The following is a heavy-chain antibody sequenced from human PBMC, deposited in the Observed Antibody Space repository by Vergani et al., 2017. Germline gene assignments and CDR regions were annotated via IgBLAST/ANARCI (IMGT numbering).Heavy chain of an antibody. Sequence: QVQLVQSGAEVKKPGASVKVSCKASGYTFTGYYMHWVRQAPGQGLEWMGRIIPILGIANYAQKFQGRVTITADKSTSTAYMELSSLRSEDTAVYYCARDPDYGGTTPLDYWGQGTLVTVSS. CDR2: IIPILGIA. CDR3: ARDPDYGGTTPLDY. V-gene: IGHV1-69*09. J-gene: IGHJ4*02. CDR1: GYTFTGYY. D-gene: IGHD4-23*01.